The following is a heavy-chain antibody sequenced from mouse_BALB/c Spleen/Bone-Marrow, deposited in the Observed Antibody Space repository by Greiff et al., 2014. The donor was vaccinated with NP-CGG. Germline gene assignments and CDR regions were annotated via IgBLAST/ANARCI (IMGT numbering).Heavy chain of an antibody. CDR1: GFTFSGYG. CDR2: INSNGGST. D-gene: IGHD1-1*01. V-gene: IGHV5-6-3*01. Sequence: EVQRVESGGGLVQPGGSLKLSCAASGFTFSGYGMSWVRQTPDKRLELVATINSNGGSTYYPDSVKGRFTISRDNAKNTLYLQMSSLKSEDTAMYYCARERYYGNGRIFEYWGQGTTLTVSS. J-gene: IGHJ2*01. CDR3: ARERYYGNGRIFEY.